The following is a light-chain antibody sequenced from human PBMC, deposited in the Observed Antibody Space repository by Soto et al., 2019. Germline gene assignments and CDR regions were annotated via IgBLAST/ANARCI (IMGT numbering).Light chain of an antibody. CDR3: QSYDSSLSGYV. CDR2: ANN. Sequence: QSLVTQPPSVSLAPGQRVTISCTGSRSNIGAGYDVHWYQQLPGTAPKLLIYANNIRPSGVPGRFSGSKSGTSASLAITGLQAEDEADYYCQSYDSSLSGYVFGTGTKVTVL. J-gene: IGLJ1*01. V-gene: IGLV1-40*02. CDR1: RSNIGAGYD.